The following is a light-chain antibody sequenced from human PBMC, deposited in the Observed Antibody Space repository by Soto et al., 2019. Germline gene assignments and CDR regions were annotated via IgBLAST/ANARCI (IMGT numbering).Light chain of an antibody. Sequence: AIPLTQSPSSLSASVGDRVTITCRASQGIGSSAFAWYQQKPGEVPKLLIYDGPTLQSGVPSRFSGSGSGTDFNLTISSLQPVDFATYQCRQFDTYPLTFGQGTQLEI. J-gene: IGKJ5*01. CDR1: QGIGSSA. CDR3: RQFDTYPLT. CDR2: DGP. V-gene: IGKV1-13*02.